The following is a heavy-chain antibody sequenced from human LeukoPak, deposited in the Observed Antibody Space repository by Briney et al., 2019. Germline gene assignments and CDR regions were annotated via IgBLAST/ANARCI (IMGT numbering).Heavy chain of an antibody. D-gene: IGHD6-13*01. J-gene: IGHJ5*02. Sequence: GGSLRLSCAPSGFTFSIYGMNWVRQAPGKGLEWVSSISSSSSYIYYADSVKGRFTISRDNAKNSLYLQMNSLRAEDTAVYYCARDSSTWFNWFDPWGQGTLVSVSS. CDR1: GFTFSIYG. V-gene: IGHV3-21*01. CDR2: ISSSSSYI. CDR3: ARDSSTWFNWFDP.